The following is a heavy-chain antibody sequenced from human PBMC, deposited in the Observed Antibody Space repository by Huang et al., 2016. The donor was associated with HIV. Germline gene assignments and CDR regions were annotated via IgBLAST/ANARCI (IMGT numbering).Heavy chain of an antibody. J-gene: IGHJ4*02. CDR1: GGSFSSSFYY. Sequence: QVQLQESGRGLVKPSETLSLTCTVSGGSFSSSFYYWGWIRQSPGKGLEWIGSMYYSGSTHYNPSRKSRVTIAADTANSQFSLKLTSVTAADSAVYYCVRHRPNYDFWSGYYPYFDDWGQGTLVTVSS. V-gene: IGHV4-39*01. D-gene: IGHD3-3*01. CDR2: MYYSGST. CDR3: VRHRPNYDFWSGYYPYFDD.